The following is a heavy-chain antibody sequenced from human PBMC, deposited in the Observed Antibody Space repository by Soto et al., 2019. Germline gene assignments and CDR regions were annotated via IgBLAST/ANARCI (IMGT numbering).Heavy chain of an antibody. Sequence: QVTLKESGPVLVNPTETLTLTCTVSGFSLSNARMGVSWIRQPPGKALEWLAHIFSNDEKSYSTSLKSRLTISKDTSKSQVVLTMTNMDPVDTATYYCARIQRDDYGDYSITYWGQGTLVTVSS. J-gene: IGHJ4*02. CDR2: IFSNDEK. V-gene: IGHV2-26*01. CDR3: ARIQRDDYGDYSITY. CDR1: GFSLSNARMG. D-gene: IGHD4-17*01.